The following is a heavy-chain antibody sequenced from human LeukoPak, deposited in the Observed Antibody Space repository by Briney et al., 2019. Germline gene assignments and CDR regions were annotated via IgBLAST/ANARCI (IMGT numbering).Heavy chain of an antibody. CDR2: MNPNSGNT. CDR1: GYTFTSFD. D-gene: IGHD4-17*01. Sequence: ASVKVSCKASGYTFTSFDIFWVRQATGQGLEWMGWMNPNSGNTGYAQKFQGRVTMTRNTSISTAYMELSSLRSEDTAVYYCAKDVSQGYGDYLGFDYWGQGTLVTVSS. J-gene: IGHJ4*02. V-gene: IGHV1-8*01. CDR3: AKDVSQGYGDYLGFDY.